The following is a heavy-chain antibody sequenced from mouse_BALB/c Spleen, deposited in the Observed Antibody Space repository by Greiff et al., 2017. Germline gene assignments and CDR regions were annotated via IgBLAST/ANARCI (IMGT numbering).Heavy chain of an antibody. D-gene: IGHD2-1*01. CDR1: GFTFSDYY. J-gene: IGHJ2*01. Sequence: DVKLVESGGGLVKPGGSLKLSCAASGFTFSDYYMYWVRQTPEKRLEWVATISDGGSYTYYPDSVKGRFTISRDNAKNNLYLQMSSLKSEDTAMYYCARDQDYGNYVFDYWGQGTTLTVSS. CDR2: ISDGGSYT. V-gene: IGHV5-4*02. CDR3: ARDQDYGNYVFDY.